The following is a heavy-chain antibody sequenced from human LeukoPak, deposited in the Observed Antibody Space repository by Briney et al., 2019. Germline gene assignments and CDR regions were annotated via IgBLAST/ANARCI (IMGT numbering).Heavy chain of an antibody. CDR3: ATEPTRTPYYYMDV. Sequence: SVTLSLTCTVSGGSISSYYWNWLRQPAGKGLEGIGRISSSGSANYNPSLKSRVTLSVDTSRNQLSLILNSVTAADTAVFYCATEPTRTPYYYMDVWGKGTTVIVSS. J-gene: IGHJ6*03. V-gene: IGHV4-4*07. CDR1: GGSISSYY. D-gene: IGHD1-1*01. CDR2: ISSSGSA.